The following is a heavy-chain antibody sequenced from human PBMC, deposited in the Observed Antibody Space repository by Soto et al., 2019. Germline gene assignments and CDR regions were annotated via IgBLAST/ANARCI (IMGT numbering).Heavy chain of an antibody. D-gene: IGHD3-3*01. CDR2: ISAYNGNT. CDR1: GYTFTSYG. CDR3: AIDVAINYDFWSGSEIAIDP. V-gene: IGHV1-18*01. J-gene: IGHJ5*02. Sequence: ASVKFSCKSSGYTFTSYGISWVRQAPGQGLEWMGWISAYNGNTNYAQKLQGRVTMTTDTSTSTAYMELRSLRSDDTAVYYCAIDVAINYDFWSGSEIAIDPWGQGNLVTF.